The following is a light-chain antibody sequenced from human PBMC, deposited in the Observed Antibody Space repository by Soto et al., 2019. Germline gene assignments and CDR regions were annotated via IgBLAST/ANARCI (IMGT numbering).Light chain of an antibody. CDR1: PIIGSC. Sequence: DLPVAQSPSALAASVGKRGTGTCWARPIIGSCLAWYQPTPGQAPKPMTCIGSSLESGVPSRLSGSGSGIEFTLTISSHQPDESPNDYCQQNISYSGQFAQGT. CDR2: IGS. CDR3: QQNISYSGQ. J-gene: IGKJ1*01. V-gene: IGKV1-5*03.